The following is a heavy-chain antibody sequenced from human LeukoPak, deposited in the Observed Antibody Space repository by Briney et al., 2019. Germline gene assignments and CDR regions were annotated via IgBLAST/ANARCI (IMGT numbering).Heavy chain of an antibody. Sequence: GGSLSLSCAASGFTFSSYSMNWVRQAPGKGLEWVSSISSSSSYIYYADSVKGRFTISRDNAKNSLYLQMNSLRAEDTAVYYCARDGGLYDPNYWGQGTLVTVSS. CDR2: ISSSSSYI. V-gene: IGHV3-21*01. CDR1: GFTFSSYS. J-gene: IGHJ4*02. CDR3: ARDGGLYDPNY. D-gene: IGHD1-1*01.